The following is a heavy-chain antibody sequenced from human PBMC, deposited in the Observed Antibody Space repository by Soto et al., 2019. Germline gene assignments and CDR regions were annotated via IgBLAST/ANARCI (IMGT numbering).Heavy chain of an antibody. CDR3: ARLGFPGAIYFDS. CDR2: IYHGDSET. CDR1: GYNFTTCW. J-gene: IGHJ4*02. V-gene: IGHV5-51*01. Sequence: GESLKTPCPGPGYNFTTCWIGWVRPVPGKGLEWMGIIYHGDSETKYSPDFEGQVTISADRSTNTAYLQWRSLRASDTAMYYCARLGFPGAIYFDSWGLGTLVTVSS.